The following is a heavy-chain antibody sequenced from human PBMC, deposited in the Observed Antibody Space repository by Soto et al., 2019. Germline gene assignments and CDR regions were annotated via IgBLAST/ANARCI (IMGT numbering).Heavy chain of an antibody. CDR1: GTSFSNYF. Sequence: SETLSLTCAVYGTSFSNYFWAWIRQPPGKGLEWIGEINHRGSTIYNPAFGSRVSIFVDTSRKQFSLKLGSFTAAATAMYYCARVSRGYYDYWGEGTLVTVSS. J-gene: IGHJ4*02. CDR2: INHRGST. CDR3: ARVSRGYYDY. V-gene: IGHV4-34*01.